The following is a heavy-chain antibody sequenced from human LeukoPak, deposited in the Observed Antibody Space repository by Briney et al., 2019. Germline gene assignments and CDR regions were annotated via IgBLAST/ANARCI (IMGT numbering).Heavy chain of an antibody. Sequence: ASVKVSCKASGYTFTSYGISWVRQAPGQGLEWMGWISAYNGNTNYAQKLQGRVTMTTDTSTSTAYMELRSLRSDDTAVYYCANGRGYDFFSTSFDYWGQGTLVTVSS. CDR1: GYTFTSYG. D-gene: IGHD3-3*01. V-gene: IGHV1-18*01. CDR3: ANGRGYDFFSTSFDY. J-gene: IGHJ4*02. CDR2: ISAYNGNT.